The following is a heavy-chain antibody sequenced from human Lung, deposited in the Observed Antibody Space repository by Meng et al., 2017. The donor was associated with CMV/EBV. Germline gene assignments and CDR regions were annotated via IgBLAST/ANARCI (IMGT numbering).Heavy chain of an antibody. V-gene: IGHV4-34*01. J-gene: IGHJ4*01. CDR3: ARGILPQRGSTVPTPDY. CDR2: INPSGST. CDR1: GGSFSGYY. Sequence: SETLSLTCAVYGGSFSGYYWSWIRQPPGKGLEWIGEINPSGSTNYNPSLKSRVTISVDTSKNQFSLRLSSVTAADTALYYCARGILPQRGSTVPTPDYWGQGTLVXVS. D-gene: IGHD4-11*01.